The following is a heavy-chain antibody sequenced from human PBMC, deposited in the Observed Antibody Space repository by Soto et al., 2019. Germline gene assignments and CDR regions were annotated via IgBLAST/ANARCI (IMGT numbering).Heavy chain of an antibody. CDR1: GVTFSSCA. CDR3: AKERNSWYSSGSDY. Sequence: PXGSLILSCAASGVTFSSCAMGWVRQAPGKGLEWVSSISVNGGSTYYADSVKGRFTISRDNSKNILYLHMISLRAEDTAVYYCAKERNSWYSSGSDYWGQGALVTVSS. CDR2: ISVNGGST. D-gene: IGHD2-15*01. J-gene: IGHJ4*02. V-gene: IGHV3-23*01.